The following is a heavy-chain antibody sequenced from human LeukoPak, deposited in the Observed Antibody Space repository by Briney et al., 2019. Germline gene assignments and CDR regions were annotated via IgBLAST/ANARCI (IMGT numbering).Heavy chain of an antibody. Sequence: SETLSLTCTVSGGSISSYYWSWIRQPPGKGLEWIGSIHYSGSTYYNSSLKSRVTISGDTSKNQFSLKLSSVTAADTAVYYCARDQWWFGEYYFDYWGQGTLVTVSS. CDR2: IHYSGST. D-gene: IGHD3-10*01. CDR1: GGSISSYY. V-gene: IGHV4-59*12. J-gene: IGHJ4*02. CDR3: ARDQWWFGEYYFDY.